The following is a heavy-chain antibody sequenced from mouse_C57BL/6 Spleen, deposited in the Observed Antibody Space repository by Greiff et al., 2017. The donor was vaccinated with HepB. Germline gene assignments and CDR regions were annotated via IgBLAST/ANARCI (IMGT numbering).Heavy chain of an antibody. V-gene: IGHV1-52*01. CDR3: ARGSGAAQATSWFAY. J-gene: IGHJ3*01. CDR1: GYTFTSYW. CDR2: IDPSDSET. Sequence: QVQLQQPGAELVRPGSSVKLSCKASGYTFTSYWMHWVKQRPIQGLEWIGNIDPSDSETHYNQKFKDKATLTVDKSSSTAYMQLSSLTSEDSAVYYCARGSGAAQATSWFAYWGQGTLVTVSA. D-gene: IGHD3-2*02.